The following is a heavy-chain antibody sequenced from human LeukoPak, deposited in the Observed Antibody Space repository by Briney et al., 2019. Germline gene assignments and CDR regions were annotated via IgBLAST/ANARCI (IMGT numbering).Heavy chain of an antibody. CDR1: GFPFRSHW. CDR3: ARSLGYSSGG. V-gene: IGHV3-74*01. D-gene: IGHD2-15*01. CDR2: ISTDGTTT. Sequence: GVSLRLSCAVSGFPFRSHWMHWVRQVPGKGLVWVSHISTDGTTTNYADSVKGRFTISRDNAKDTLYLQLNSLRAEDTAIYYCARSLGYSSGGWGQGTLVTVSS. J-gene: IGHJ4*02.